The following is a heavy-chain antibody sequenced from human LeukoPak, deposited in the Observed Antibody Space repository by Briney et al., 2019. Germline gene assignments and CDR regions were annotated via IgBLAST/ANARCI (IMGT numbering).Heavy chain of an antibody. V-gene: IGHV3-53*01. CDR2: IYSGGST. D-gene: IGHD5-24*01. Sequence: GGSLRLSCAASGFTVSSNYMSWVRQAPGKGLEWVLVIYSGGSTYYADSVKGRFTISRDNSKNTLYLQMNSLRAEDTAVYYCARVKMATIDYWGQGTLVTVSS. CDR3: ARVKMATIDY. CDR1: GFTVSSNY. J-gene: IGHJ4*02.